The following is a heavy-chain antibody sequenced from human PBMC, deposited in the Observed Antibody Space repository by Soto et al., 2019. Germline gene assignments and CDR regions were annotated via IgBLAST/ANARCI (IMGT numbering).Heavy chain of an antibody. V-gene: IGHV1-58*01. CDR3: ARDVGYCSGGSCFTRVYYYYYYMDV. D-gene: IGHD2-15*01. J-gene: IGHJ6*03. Sequence: SVKVSCKASGFTFTSSAVQWVRQARGQRLEWIGWIVVGSGNTNYAQKFQERVTITRDTSTSTAYMELSSLRSEDTAVYYCARDVGYCSGGSCFTRVYYYYYYMDVWGKGTTVTVSS. CDR1: GFTFTSSA. CDR2: IVVGSGNT.